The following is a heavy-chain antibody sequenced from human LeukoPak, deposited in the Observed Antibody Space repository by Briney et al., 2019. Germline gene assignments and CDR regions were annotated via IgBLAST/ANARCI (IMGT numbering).Heavy chain of an antibody. CDR2: IIPIFGTA. CDR3: ARIGYCGGDCYNDC. D-gene: IGHD2-21*02. CDR1: GGTFSSYA. J-gene: IGHJ4*02. V-gene: IGHV1-69*05. Sequence: ASVKVSCKASGGTFSSYAISWVRQAPGQGLEWMGGIIPIFGTANYAQKFQGRVTITTDESTSTAYMELSSLRSEDTAVYYCARIGYCGGDCYNDCWGQGTLVTVSS.